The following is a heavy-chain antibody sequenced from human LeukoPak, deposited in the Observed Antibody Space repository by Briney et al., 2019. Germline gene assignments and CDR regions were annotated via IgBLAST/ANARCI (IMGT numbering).Heavy chain of an antibody. CDR3: ARYKNEYSSSFYGVDV. J-gene: IGHJ6*02. Sequence: GGSLRLSRAASGFTFSSYSMNWVRQAPGKGLEWVSYISSSSSTIYYADSVKGRFTISRDNAKNSLYLQMNSLRDEDTAVYYCARYKNEYSSSFYGVDVWGQGTTVTVSS. CDR1: GFTFSSYS. D-gene: IGHD6-6*01. CDR2: ISSSSSTI. V-gene: IGHV3-48*02.